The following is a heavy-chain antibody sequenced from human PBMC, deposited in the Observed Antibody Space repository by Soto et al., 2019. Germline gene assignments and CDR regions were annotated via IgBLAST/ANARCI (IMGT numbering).Heavy chain of an antibody. V-gene: IGHV3-23*01. D-gene: IGHD1-20*01. J-gene: IGHJ4*02. Sequence: PGGSLRLSCAASGFTFSSYAMSWVRQAPGKGLEWVSAISGSGGSTYYADSVKGRFTISRDNSKNTLYLQMNSLRAEDTAVYYCAKDAQHSYTETGGVFDYWGQGTLVTVSS. CDR2: ISGSGGST. CDR3: AKDAQHSYTETGGVFDY. CDR1: GFTFSSYA.